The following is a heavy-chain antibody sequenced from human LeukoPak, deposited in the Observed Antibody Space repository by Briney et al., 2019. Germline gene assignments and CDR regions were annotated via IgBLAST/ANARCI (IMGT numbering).Heavy chain of an antibody. Sequence: ASVTVSCKVSGYTLTELSMHWVRQAPGKGLEWMGGFDPEDGETIYAQKFQGRVTMTEDRSTDTAYMELSSLRSEDTAVYYCATDLAAHDFWSGSPDYWGQGTLVTVSS. CDR2: FDPEDGET. D-gene: IGHD3-3*01. CDR3: ATDLAAHDFWSGSPDY. CDR1: GYTLTELS. J-gene: IGHJ4*02. V-gene: IGHV1-24*01.